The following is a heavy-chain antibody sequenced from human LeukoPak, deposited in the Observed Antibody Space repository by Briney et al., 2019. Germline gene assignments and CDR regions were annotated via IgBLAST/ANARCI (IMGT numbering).Heavy chain of an antibody. J-gene: IGHJ4*02. CDR1: GYTFTSYG. CDR2: ISAYNGNT. Sequence: GASVKVSCKASGYTFTSYGMSWVRQAPGQGLEWMGWISAYNGNTNYAQKLQGRVTMATDTSTSTAYVELRSLRSDDTAVYYCARDFYSSGWYLPDYWGQGTLVTVSS. V-gene: IGHV1-18*01. CDR3: ARDFYSSGWYLPDY. D-gene: IGHD6-19*01.